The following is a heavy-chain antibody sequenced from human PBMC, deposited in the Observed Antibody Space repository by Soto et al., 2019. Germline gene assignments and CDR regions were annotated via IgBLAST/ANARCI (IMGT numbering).Heavy chain of an antibody. D-gene: IGHD3-3*02. Sequence: SETRSLTCNVSGRSMISYYWSWIRQPAGKGLEWIGRIYTGGNTNYNPSLKSRVTMSVDTSKSQFSLSLTSVTAADTAVYYCAREGDDRHFFFDSWGQGTLVPVSS. CDR1: GRSMISYY. J-gene: IGHJ4*02. V-gene: IGHV4-4*07. CDR2: IYTGGNT. CDR3: AREGDDRHFFFDS.